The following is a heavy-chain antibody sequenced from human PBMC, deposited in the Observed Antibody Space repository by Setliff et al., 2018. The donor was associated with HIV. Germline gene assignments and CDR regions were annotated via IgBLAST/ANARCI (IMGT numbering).Heavy chain of an antibody. CDR2: INPSGGST. J-gene: IGHJ4*02. V-gene: IGHV1-46*01. CDR1: GYTFTSYY. Sequence: GASVKVSCKASGYTFTSYYMHWVRQAPGQGLEWMGIINPSGGSTSYAQKFQGRVTINPDTSKNQFSLQLNSVTPEDTAIYYCARGLIPFYFDYWGQGTLVTVSS. CDR3: ARGLIPFYFDY.